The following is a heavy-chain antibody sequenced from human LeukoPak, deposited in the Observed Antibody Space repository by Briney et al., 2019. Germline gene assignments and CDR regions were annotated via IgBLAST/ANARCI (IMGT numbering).Heavy chain of an antibody. V-gene: IGHV4-39*07. CDR1: GDSISSYGYY. CDR3: ARAVGTAMVHY. CDR2: IYYNGRT. Sequence: SESLSLTCTVSGDSISSYGYYWAWIRQPPGKGLEWIGNIYYNGRTNYNPSLKSRVIISVDTSKNQFSLKLSSVTAADTAVYYCARAVGTAMVHYWGQGTLVTVSS. J-gene: IGHJ4*02. D-gene: IGHD5-18*01.